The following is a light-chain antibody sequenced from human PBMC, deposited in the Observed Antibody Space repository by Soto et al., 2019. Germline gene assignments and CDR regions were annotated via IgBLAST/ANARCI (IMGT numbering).Light chain of an antibody. Sequence: QSVLTQPPSVSGAPGQRVTISCTGSSSNIGAGYDVHWYQQLPGTAPKLLMYGNDHRPSGVPDRFSGSKSGTSASLAITGLQAEDEADYYCQSYDTALSGSLFGGGTKLTVL. CDR1: SSNIGAGYD. V-gene: IGLV1-40*01. CDR2: GND. J-gene: IGLJ2*01. CDR3: QSYDTALSGSL.